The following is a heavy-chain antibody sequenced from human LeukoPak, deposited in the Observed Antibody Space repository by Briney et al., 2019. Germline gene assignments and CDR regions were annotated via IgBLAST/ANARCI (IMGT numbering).Heavy chain of an antibody. V-gene: IGHV1-69*04. CDR1: GGTFSSYA. CDR2: IIPILGIA. J-gene: IGHJ4*02. Sequence: SVKVSCKASGGTFSSYAISWVRQAPGQGLEWMGRIIPILGIANYAQKFQGRVTITADKSTSTAYMELSSLRSEGTAVYYCARDRRSTTVVTNFDYWGQGTLVTVSS. CDR3: ARDRRSTTVVTNFDY. D-gene: IGHD4-17*01.